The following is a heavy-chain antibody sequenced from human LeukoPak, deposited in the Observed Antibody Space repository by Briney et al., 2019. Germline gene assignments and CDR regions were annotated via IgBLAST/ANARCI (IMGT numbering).Heavy chain of an antibody. V-gene: IGHV3-21*01. CDR3: ARDRGSYGYVRY. Sequence: GGSLRLPCAASGFTFRSYNLNWVRQAPGKGLEWVSSISSSSSYIYYADSVKGRFTISRDNAKNSLYLQMNSLRAEDTAVYYCARDRGSYGYVRYWGQGTLVTVSS. D-gene: IGHD5-18*01. J-gene: IGHJ4*02. CDR1: GFTFRSYN. CDR2: ISSSSSYI.